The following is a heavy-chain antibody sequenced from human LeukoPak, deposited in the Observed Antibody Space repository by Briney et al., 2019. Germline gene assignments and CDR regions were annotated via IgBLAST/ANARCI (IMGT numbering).Heavy chain of an antibody. CDR3: ATTVETGDAFDI. CDR2: TYYRSKWYS. CDR1: GDSVSSNSAA. V-gene: IGHV6-1*01. D-gene: IGHD1-1*01. Sequence: SQTLSLTCAISGDSVSSNSAAWSWIRLSPSRGLEWLGRTYYRSKWYSDYAVSVRSRITINPDTSKNLFSLQLNSVTPEDTAEYYCATTVETGDAFDIWGPGTRVTVSS. J-gene: IGHJ3*02.